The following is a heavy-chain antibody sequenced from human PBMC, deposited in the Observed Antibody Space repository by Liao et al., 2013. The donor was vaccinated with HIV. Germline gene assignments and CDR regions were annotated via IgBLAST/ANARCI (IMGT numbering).Heavy chain of an antibody. Sequence: QVQLQESGPGLVKPSQTLSLTCTVSGASISSGNYYWSWIRQPAGKGLEWIGRIYTTGSTNSNPSLKSRVTISVDTSKNQFSLRLSSVTAADTAVYYCARGRGTSAFDIWGQGTMVTVSS. CDR1: GASISSGNYY. CDR2: IYTTGST. CDR3: ARGRGTSAFDI. D-gene: IGHD1-1*01. J-gene: IGHJ3*02. V-gene: IGHV4-61*02.